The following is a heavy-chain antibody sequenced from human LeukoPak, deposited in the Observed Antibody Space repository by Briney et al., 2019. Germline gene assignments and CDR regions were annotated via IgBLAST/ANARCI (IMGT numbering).Heavy chain of an antibody. CDR3: ARDSSDAYNPEPGY. D-gene: IGHD5-24*01. Sequence: GGSLRLSCAASGFTFSSYSMNWVRQAPGKGLEWVSFISGMSSTIYYADPVKGRFTISRDNAKNSVYLQMNSLRDEDTAVYYCARDSSDAYNPEPGYWGQGTLVTVSS. CDR1: GFTFSSYS. V-gene: IGHV3-48*02. J-gene: IGHJ4*02. CDR2: ISGMSSTI.